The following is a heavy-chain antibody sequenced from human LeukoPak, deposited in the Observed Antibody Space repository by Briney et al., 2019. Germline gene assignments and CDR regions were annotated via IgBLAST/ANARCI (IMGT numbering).Heavy chain of an antibody. CDR1: GGSISSYY. CDR2: IYYSGST. J-gene: IGHJ5*02. D-gene: IGHD3-22*01. V-gene: IGHV4-59*12. CDR3: AREGGPYYYDSSGINWFDP. Sequence: SETLSLTCTVSGGSISSYYWSWIRQPPGKGLEWIGYIYYSGSTNYNPSLKSRVTISVDTSKNQFSLKLSSVTAADTAVYYCAREGGPYYYDSSGINWFDPWGQGTLVTVSS.